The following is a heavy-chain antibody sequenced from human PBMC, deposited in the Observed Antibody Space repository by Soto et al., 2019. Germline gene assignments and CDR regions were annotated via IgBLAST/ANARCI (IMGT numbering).Heavy chain of an antibody. CDR2: ISSSSSNT. CDR1: GFTFSDYY. J-gene: IGHJ6*02. V-gene: IGHV3-11*06. Sequence: QVQLVESGGAWVKLGGSLRLSCAASGFTFSDYYMSWIRQAPGKGLDWVSYISSSSSNTKYADSVKGRFTISRDNAKNSLYLQMNSLRAEDTAVYYCARDVYRYSSSSPEDVWGQGTTVTVSS. CDR3: ARDVYRYSSSSPEDV. D-gene: IGHD6-6*01.